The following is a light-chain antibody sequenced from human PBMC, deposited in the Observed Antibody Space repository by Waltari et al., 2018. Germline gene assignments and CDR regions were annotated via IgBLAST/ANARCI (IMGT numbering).Light chain of an antibody. V-gene: IGLV6-57*03. CDR3: QSQDTDLLKV. CDR1: SGSIGDNF. Sequence: NFMLTQPHSVSESPGKTVTISCTRSSGSIGDNFVQWYQQRPGSAPTIIIYDDDQKSSGFPDPSSAYFDRSANPASLTISGLQTDDEADYHCQSQDTDLLKVFGGGTKVTVL. CDR2: DDD. J-gene: IGLJ2*01.